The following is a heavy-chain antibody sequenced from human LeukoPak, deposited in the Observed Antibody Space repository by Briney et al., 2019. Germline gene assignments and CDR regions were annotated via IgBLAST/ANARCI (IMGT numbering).Heavy chain of an antibody. CDR2: ISYDGSNK. Sequence: GRALRLSCAASGFTFSSYAMHWVRQAAGKGLEGVAVISYDGSNKYYADSVKGRFTISRDNSKNTLYLQMNSLRAEDTAVYYCARGDYDRYIFDYWGQGTLVTVSS. V-gene: IGHV3-30-3*01. CDR1: GFTFSSYA. D-gene: IGHD4-17*01. CDR3: ARGDYDRYIFDY. J-gene: IGHJ4*02.